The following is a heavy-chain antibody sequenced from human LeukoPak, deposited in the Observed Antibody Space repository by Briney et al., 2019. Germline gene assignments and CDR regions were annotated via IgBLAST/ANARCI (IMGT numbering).Heavy chain of an antibody. J-gene: IGHJ4*02. CDR1: GFTFDRFA. D-gene: IGHD2-2*01. CDR3: AREGLECSGSSCQRATFDY. V-gene: IGHV3-23*01. CDR2: ISGLAGST. Sequence: PGGSLRLFCAASGFTFDRFAMSWVRQAPGKGLEWVSAISGLAGSTYYADSVKGRFIISRDNAKNTLYLQMNSLRAEDTAVYYCAREGLECSGSSCQRATFDYWGQGTLVTVSS.